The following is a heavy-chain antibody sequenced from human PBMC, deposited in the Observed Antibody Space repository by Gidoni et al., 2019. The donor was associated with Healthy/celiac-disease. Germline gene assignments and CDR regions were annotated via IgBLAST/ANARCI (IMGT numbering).Heavy chain of an antibody. D-gene: IGHD2-15*01. CDR1: GFTFSSYS. J-gene: IGHJ4*02. V-gene: IGHV3-21*01. CDR3: ARVVVVAATNYFDY. CDR2: ISSSSSYI. Sequence: EVQLVESGGGLVKPGGSLRLSCAASGFTFSSYSMNWVRQAPGKGLEWVSSISSSSSYIYYADSVKGRFTISRDNAKNSLYLQMNSLRAEDTAVYYCARVVVVAATNYFDYWGQGTLVTVSS.